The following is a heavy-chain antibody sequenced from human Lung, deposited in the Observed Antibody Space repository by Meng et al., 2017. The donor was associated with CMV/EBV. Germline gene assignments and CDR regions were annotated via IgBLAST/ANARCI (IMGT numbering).Heavy chain of an antibody. CDR2: INSDGSST. CDR3: ARVFDYDFWSGYYTNGMDV. Sequence: GGSXRLXXAASGFTFSSYWMHWVRQAPGKGLVWVSRINSDGSSTSYADSVKGRFTISRDNAKNTLYLQMNSLRAEDTAVYYCARVFDYDFWSGYYTNGMDVWGQGTXVTVSS. D-gene: IGHD3-3*01. V-gene: IGHV3-74*01. CDR1: GFTFSSYW. J-gene: IGHJ6*02.